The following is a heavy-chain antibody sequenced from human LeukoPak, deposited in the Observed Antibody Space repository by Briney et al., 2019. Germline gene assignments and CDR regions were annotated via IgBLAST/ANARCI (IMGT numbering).Heavy chain of an antibody. V-gene: IGHV3-7*01. J-gene: IGHJ4*02. CDR2: IKQDGSEK. D-gene: IGHD3-3*01. Sequence: PGGSLRLSCAASGFTFSSYSMNWVRQAPGKGLEWVANIKQDGSEKYYVDSVKGRFTISRDNAKNSLYLQMNSLRAEDTAVYYCARDTPNYDFWSGYYPHFDYWGQGTLVTVSS. CDR3: ARDTPNYDFWSGYYPHFDY. CDR1: GFTFSSYS.